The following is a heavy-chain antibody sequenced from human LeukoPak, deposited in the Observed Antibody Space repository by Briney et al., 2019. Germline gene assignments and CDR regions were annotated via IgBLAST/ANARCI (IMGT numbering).Heavy chain of an antibody. V-gene: IGHV1-24*01. J-gene: IGHJ3*02. Sequence: ASVKVSCKVSGYTLTELSMHWVRQAPGKGLEWMGGFDPEDGETIYAQKFQGRVTMTEDTSTDTAYMELSSLRSEDTAVYYCATVLGRLAVRDAFDIWGQGTMVTVSS. D-gene: IGHD2/OR15-2a*01. CDR2: FDPEDGET. CDR1: GYTLTELS. CDR3: ATVLGRLAVRDAFDI.